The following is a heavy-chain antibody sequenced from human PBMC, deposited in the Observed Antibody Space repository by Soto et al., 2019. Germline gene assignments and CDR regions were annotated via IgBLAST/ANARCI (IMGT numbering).Heavy chain of an antibody. CDR3: VKKGVWSGSYLGGYFDH. J-gene: IGHJ4*02. Sequence: QPGGSLRLSCAASGFTFSNNGMHWVRQAPGKGLEWVAVISYDGSNDYYADSVQGRFTISRDNSKDTLYLQMNSLRAEDTAVYYCVKKGVWSGSYLGGYFDHWGQGTLVTVSS. D-gene: IGHD1-26*01. CDR1: GFTFSNNG. V-gene: IGHV3-30*18. CDR2: ISYDGSND.